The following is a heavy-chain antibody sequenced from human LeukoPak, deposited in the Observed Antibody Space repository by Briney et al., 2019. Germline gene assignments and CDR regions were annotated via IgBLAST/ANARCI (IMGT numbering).Heavy chain of an antibody. CDR3: ARDGLWFGELLTAYYYYGMDV. CDR1: GFTFSDYY. D-gene: IGHD3-10*01. J-gene: IGHJ6*02. CDR2: ISSSSSYT. Sequence: GGSLRLSCAASGFTFSDYYMSWIRQAPGKGLEWVSYISSSSSYTNYADSVKGRFTISRDNAKNSLYLQMNSLRAEDTAVYYCARDGLWFGELLTAYYYYGMDVWGQGTTVTVSS. V-gene: IGHV3-11*06.